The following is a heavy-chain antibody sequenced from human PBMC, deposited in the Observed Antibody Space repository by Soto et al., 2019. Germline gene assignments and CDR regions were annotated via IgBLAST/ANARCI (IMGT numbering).Heavy chain of an antibody. Sequence: ASVKVSCKASGYTFTSYDINWVRQATGQGLEWMGWMNPNSGNTNYAQKFQGRVTMTRNTSTSTAYMELSSLRSDDTAVYYCARIFPPRATLEYWGQGTLVTVSS. CDR3: ARIFPPRATLEY. CDR1: GYTFTSYD. J-gene: IGHJ4*02. CDR2: MNPNSGNT. D-gene: IGHD1-26*01. V-gene: IGHV1-8*01.